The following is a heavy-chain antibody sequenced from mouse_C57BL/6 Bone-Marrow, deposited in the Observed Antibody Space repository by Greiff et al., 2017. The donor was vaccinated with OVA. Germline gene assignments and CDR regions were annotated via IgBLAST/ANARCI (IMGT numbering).Heavy chain of an antibody. D-gene: IGHD2-4*01. J-gene: IGHJ3*01. CDR1: GFTFSSYG. CDR3: ARQGLRSFAY. CDR2: ISSGGSYT. V-gene: IGHV5-6*01. Sequence: EVQRVESGGDLVKPGGSLKLSCAASGFTFSSYGMSWVRQTPDKRLEWVATISSGGSYTYYPASVKGRFTISRDNAKNTLYLQMSSLKSEDTAMYYCARQGLRSFAYWGQGTLVTVSA.